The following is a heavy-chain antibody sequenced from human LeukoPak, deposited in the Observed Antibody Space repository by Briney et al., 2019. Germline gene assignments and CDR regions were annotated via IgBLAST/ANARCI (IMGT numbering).Heavy chain of an antibody. CDR1: GGSISSSSYY. V-gene: IGHV4-39*07. CDR2: IYYSGST. Sequence: PSETLSLTCTVSGGSISSSSYYWGWIRQPPGKGLEWIGSIYYSGSTYYNPSLKSRVTISVDASKNQFSLKLSSVTAADTAVYYCARDRIRIAAAGNTWFDPWGQGTLVTVSS. CDR3: ARDRIRIAAAGNTWFDP. J-gene: IGHJ5*02. D-gene: IGHD6-13*01.